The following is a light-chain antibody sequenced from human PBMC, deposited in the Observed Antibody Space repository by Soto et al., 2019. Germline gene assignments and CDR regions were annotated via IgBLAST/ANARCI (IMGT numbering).Light chain of an antibody. J-gene: IGKJ5*01. V-gene: IGKV3-20*01. Sequence: EIVLTQSPGTLSLSPGERATLSCRASQSVSSSYLAWYQHIPGQAPSLLIYGASSRAAGIPARFSGSGSGTDFTLTITRLEPEDFAVYYCQQYVSSPGTFGQGTRLEI. CDR2: GAS. CDR1: QSVSSSY. CDR3: QQYVSSPGT.